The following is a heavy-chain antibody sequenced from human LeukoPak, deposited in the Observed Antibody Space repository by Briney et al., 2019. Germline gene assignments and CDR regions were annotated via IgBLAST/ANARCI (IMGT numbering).Heavy chain of an antibody. J-gene: IGHJ5*02. Sequence: PSETLSLTCTVSGGSISSSSYYWGWIRQPPGKGLEWIGSIYYSGSTYYNPSLKSRVTISVDTSKNQFSLKLSSVTAADTAVYYCARVKLPGWIAAAGTGWFDPWGQGTLVTVSS. D-gene: IGHD6-13*01. CDR1: GGSISSSSYY. CDR3: ARVKLPGWIAAAGTGWFDP. CDR2: IYYSGST. V-gene: IGHV4-39*07.